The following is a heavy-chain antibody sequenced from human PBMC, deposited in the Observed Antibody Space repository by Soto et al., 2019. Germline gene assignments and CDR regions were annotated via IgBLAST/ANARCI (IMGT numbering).Heavy chain of an antibody. CDR3: AKDHLQTTVTTPSY. V-gene: IGHV3-30*18. CDR1: GFTFSIFG. Sequence: QVQLVESGGGVVQPGRSLRLSCEASGFTFSIFGMHWVRQAPGKGLEWVAVISYDGNNKYYADSVKGRFTISRDNSKNTLYLQMDSLRADDTAVYYCAKDHLQTTVTTPSYWGQGTLVTVSS. J-gene: IGHJ4*02. D-gene: IGHD4-17*01. CDR2: ISYDGNNK.